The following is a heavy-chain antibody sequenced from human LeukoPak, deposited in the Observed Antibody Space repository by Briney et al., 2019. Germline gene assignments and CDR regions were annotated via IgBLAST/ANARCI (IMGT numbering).Heavy chain of an antibody. J-gene: IGHJ6*03. D-gene: IGHD6-13*01. Sequence: PGGSLRLSCAGSEFAFTDHTMNWVRQAPGKGLEWVASVSGTSTYIYYADSVKGRFTISRDNSKNTLYLQMNSLRAEDTAVYYCAKIAAAGANYYYYYYMDVWGKGTTVTVSS. CDR3: AKIAAAGANYYYYYYMDV. CDR2: VSGTSTYI. V-gene: IGHV3-21*01. CDR1: EFAFTDHT.